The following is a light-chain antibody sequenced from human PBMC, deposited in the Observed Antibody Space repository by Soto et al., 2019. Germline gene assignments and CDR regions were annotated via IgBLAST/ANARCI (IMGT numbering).Light chain of an antibody. J-gene: IGKJ2*01. CDR1: QSVSTF. CDR2: DAS. Sequence: EIVLTQSPATLSLSPGERATLSCRASQSVSTFLAWYQQKPGQAPRLLIYDASNRATGIPPRFSGSGSGTDFTLTISSLEPEDFAVYYCQQRSNWPRYTFGQGTKLEIK. CDR3: QQRSNWPRYT. V-gene: IGKV3-11*01.